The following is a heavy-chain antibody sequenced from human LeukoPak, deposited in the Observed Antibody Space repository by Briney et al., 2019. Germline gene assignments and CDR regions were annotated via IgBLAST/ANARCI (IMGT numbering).Heavy chain of an antibody. CDR3: ARDRDGSGTGGMGY. CDR2: IIPILGIA. Sequence: SVKVSCKASGGTFSSYAISWVRQAPGQGLEWMGRIIPILGIANYAQKFQGRVTITTDESTSTAYMELSSLRSEDTAVYYCARDRDGSGTGGMGYWGQGTLVTVSS. J-gene: IGHJ4*02. V-gene: IGHV1-69*04. CDR1: GGTFSSYA. D-gene: IGHD3-10*01.